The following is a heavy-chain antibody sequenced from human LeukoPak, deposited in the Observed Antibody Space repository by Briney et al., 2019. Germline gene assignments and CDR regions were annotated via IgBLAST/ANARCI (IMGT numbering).Heavy chain of an antibody. CDR2: ISSSGSTI. CDR1: GFTFSDYY. J-gene: IGHJ4*02. D-gene: IGHD3-22*01. CDR3: ARSQTYYYDSSGYYYY. V-gene: IGHV3-11*01. Sequence: GGSLRLSCAASGFTFSDYYMSWIRQAPGKGLERVSYISSSGSTIYYADSVKGRFTISRDNAKNLLYLQMNSLRAEDTAVYYCARSQTYYYDSSGYYYYWGQGTLVTVSS.